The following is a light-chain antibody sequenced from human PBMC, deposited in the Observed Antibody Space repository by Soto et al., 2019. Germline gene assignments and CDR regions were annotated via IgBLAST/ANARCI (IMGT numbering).Light chain of an antibody. V-gene: IGLV1-44*01. J-gene: IGLJ1*01. CDR2: SNN. Sequence: QAVVTQAPSASGTPGQRVTISCSGSSSNIGTNTVNWYQQLPGTAPKLLIYSNNQRPSGVPDRFSGSKSGTSASLAISGLQSEDEADYYCAAWDDSPDGYVFGTGTKVTDL. CDR1: SSNIGTNT. CDR3: AAWDDSPDGYV.